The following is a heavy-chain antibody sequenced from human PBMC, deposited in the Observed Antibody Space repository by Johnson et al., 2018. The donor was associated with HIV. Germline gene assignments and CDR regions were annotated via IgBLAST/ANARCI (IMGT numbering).Heavy chain of an antibody. V-gene: IGHV3-13*01. CDR3: ARFPDYGDYEYAFDI. J-gene: IGHJ3*02. CDR1: GFTFSSYD. CDR2: IGTAGDT. Sequence: VQLVESGGGLVQPGGSLRLSCAASGFTFSSYDMHWVRQATGKGLEWVSAIGTAGDTYYPGSVKGRFTISRDNAKNSLYLQMNSLRAEDTAVYYCARFPDYGDYEYAFDIWGQGTMVTVSS. D-gene: IGHD4-17*01.